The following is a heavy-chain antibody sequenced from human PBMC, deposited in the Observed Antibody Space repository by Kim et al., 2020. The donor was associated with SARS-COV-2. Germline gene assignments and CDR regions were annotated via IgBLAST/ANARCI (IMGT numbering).Heavy chain of an antibody. CDR3: ARVWAPRIAETTLPEY. Sequence: DSVKVSCKASGYTFTNYGISWVRQAPGQGLEWMGWISAYNGDTNYAQKLQGRVTMTTDTSTSTAYMELRSLRSDDTAVYYCARVWAPRIAETTLPEYWGQGTLVTVSS. D-gene: IGHD6-13*01. V-gene: IGHV1-18*04. CDR2: ISAYNGDT. J-gene: IGHJ4*02. CDR1: GYTFTNYG.